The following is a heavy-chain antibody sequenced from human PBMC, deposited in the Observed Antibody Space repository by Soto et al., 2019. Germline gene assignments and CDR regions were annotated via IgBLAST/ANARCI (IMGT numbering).Heavy chain of an antibody. D-gene: IGHD2-21*02. V-gene: IGHV1-45*02. CDR1: GYTFTYRY. J-gene: IGHJ3*02. CDR2: ITPFNGNT. CDR3: ARSEGDLDAFDI. Sequence: SVKVSCKASGYTFTYRYLHWVRQAPGQALEWMGWITPFNGNTNYAQKFQDRVTITRDGSMSTAYMELSSLRSEDTAMYYCARSEGDLDAFDIWGQGTMVTVSS.